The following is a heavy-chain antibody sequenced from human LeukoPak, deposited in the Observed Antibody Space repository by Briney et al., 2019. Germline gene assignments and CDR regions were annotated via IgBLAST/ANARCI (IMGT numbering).Heavy chain of an antibody. CDR1: GGSFNDYY. CDR2: SYHSGSP. D-gene: IGHD4-17*01. CDR3: ARKHTAVTTTYRGWFDP. V-gene: IGHV4-34*01. J-gene: IGHJ5*02. Sequence: SETLSLTCAVYGGSFNDYYWSWIRQPPGKGLEWIGESYHSGSPNYNPSLKSRVTISVDTSKNQFSLKLTSVTAADTAVYYCARKHTAVTTTYRGWFDPWGQGTLVTVSS.